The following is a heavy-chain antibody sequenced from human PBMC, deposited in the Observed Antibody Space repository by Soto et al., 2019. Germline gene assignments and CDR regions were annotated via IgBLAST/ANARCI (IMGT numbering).Heavy chain of an antibody. J-gene: IGHJ5*02. CDR3: AKDHYGGNPTFAWFDP. CDR2: ISGSGFST. Sequence: EVQLLESGGGLVQPGGSLRLSCAASGFTFSSYAMSWVRQAPGKGLEWVSSISGSGFSTYYADSVKGRFTFSRDNSKNTLYLQMNSLRVEDTAVYYCAKDHYGGNPTFAWFDPWGQGTLVTVSS. CDR1: GFTFSSYA. D-gene: IGHD4-17*01. V-gene: IGHV3-23*01.